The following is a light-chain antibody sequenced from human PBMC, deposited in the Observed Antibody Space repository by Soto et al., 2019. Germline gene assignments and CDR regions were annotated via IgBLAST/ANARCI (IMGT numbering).Light chain of an antibody. Sequence: QSALTQPASVSGSPGQSITISCTGTSSDVGGYNYVSWYQQDPGKAPKLMIYEVTNRPSGVSNRFSGSKSGNTASLTISGLQAEDEADYYCSSYTSSSPDWVFGGGTQLTVL. CDR1: SSDVGGYNY. CDR2: EVT. J-gene: IGLJ7*01. CDR3: SSYTSSSPDWV. V-gene: IGLV2-14*01.